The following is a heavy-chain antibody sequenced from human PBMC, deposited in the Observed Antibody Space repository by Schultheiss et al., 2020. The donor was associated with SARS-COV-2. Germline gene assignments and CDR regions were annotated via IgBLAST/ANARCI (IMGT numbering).Heavy chain of an antibody. Sequence: ASVKVSCKASGGTFSSYAISWVRQAPGQGLEWMGGINPNSGGTNYAQKFQGRVTMTRDTSISTAYMELSRLRSEDTAVYYCARGEGTAAGDYWGQGTLVTVSS. V-gene: IGHV1-2*02. J-gene: IGHJ4*02. CDR2: INPNSGGT. D-gene: IGHD6-13*01. CDR1: GGTFSSYA. CDR3: ARGEGTAAGDY.